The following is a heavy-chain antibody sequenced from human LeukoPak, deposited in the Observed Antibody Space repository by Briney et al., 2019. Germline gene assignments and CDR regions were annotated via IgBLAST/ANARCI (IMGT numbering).Heavy chain of an antibody. CDR3: AKHGSGSLFYFDY. D-gene: IGHD3-10*01. Sequence: TGGSLRLSCAASGFTLWNCAMSWVRRAPGKGLEWVSGISGTGYNTYYADSVKGRFTISRDNSKNTLYLQMNSLGAEDTAVYYCAKHGSGSLFYFDYWGQRTLVTVSS. V-gene: IGHV3-23*01. J-gene: IGHJ4*02. CDR1: GFTLWNCA. CDR2: ISGTGYNT.